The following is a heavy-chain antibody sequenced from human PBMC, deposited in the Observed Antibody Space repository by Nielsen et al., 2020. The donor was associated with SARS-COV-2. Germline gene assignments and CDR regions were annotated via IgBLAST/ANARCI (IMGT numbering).Heavy chain of an antibody. CDR3: ARGGRITFGGADDAFDI. D-gene: IGHD3-16*01. J-gene: IGHJ3*02. CDR2: IYHSGRT. Sequence: SETLSLPSPFSGGSITSGGSSGSWIRQPPGKGLEWIGYIYHSGRTYYNPSLKSRVTISVDRSKNQFSLKLSSVTAADTAVYYCARGGRITFGGADDAFDIWGQGTMVTVAS. CDR1: GGSITSGGSS. V-gene: IGHV4-30-2*01.